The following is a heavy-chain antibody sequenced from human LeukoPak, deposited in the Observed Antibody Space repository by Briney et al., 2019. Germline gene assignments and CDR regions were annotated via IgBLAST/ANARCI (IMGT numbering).Heavy chain of an antibody. D-gene: IGHD1-26*01. V-gene: IGHV1-69*08. CDR3: ARVGFSAFAYAMDV. CDR1: GDSFGRYT. Sequence: SVKVSCKASGDSFGRYTISWVRQAPGQGLEWMGRIIPIVGTPSYAQKFQGRVTISADKSTSTVYMELSSLSSEDTAVYFCARVGFSAFAYAMDVWGQGTSVTVSS. J-gene: IGHJ6*02. CDR2: IIPIVGTP.